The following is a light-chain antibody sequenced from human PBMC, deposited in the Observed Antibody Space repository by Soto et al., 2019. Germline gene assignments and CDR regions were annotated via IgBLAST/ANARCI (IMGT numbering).Light chain of an antibody. CDR2: GAS. V-gene: IGKV1-6*01. Sequence: AIEMTQSPSSLSASVGDRVTITCRASQGIRNDLGWYQQKPGKAPKLLIYGASRLQSGVPSRFGGSGSGTDFTLTISCLQPEDFATYYCLQDNNYPITFGQGTRLEIK. CDR3: LQDNNYPIT. CDR1: QGIRND. J-gene: IGKJ5*01.